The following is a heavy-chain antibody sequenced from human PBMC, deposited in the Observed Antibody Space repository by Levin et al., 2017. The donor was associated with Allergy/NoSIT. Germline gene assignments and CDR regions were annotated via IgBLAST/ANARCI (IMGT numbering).Heavy chain of an antibody. Sequence: GESLKISCAASGFTFSSYVMHWVRQAPGKGLEWVAVISYDGNNKYYGDSVKGRFTVSRDNSKNTLDLQMNSLRAEDTAVYYCAKVAIWFGESYFDFWGQGTLVTVSS. J-gene: IGHJ4*02. CDR1: GFTFSSYV. D-gene: IGHD3-10*01. V-gene: IGHV3-30*18. CDR2: ISYDGNNK. CDR3: AKVAIWFGESYFDF.